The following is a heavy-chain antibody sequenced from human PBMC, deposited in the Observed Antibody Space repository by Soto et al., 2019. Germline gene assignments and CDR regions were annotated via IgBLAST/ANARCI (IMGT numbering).Heavy chain of an antibody. D-gene: IGHD3-9*01. CDR3: ATGAPSYYDILTGYPYNWFDP. CDR1: GGTFSSYT. Sequence: QVQLVQSGAEVKKPGSSVKVSCKASGGTFSSYTISWVRQATGQGLEWMGRIIPILGIANYAQKFQGRVTITADKSTSTAYMELSSLRSEDTAVYYCATGAPSYYDILTGYPYNWFDPWGQGTLVTVSS. CDR2: IIPILGIA. J-gene: IGHJ5*02. V-gene: IGHV1-69*02.